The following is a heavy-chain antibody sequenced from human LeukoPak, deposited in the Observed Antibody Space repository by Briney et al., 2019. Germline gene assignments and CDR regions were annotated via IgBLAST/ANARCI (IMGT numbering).Heavy chain of an antibody. J-gene: IGHJ5*02. Sequence: PGGSLRLSCAASGFTFSNYALSWARQAPGKGLEWVSVISGSGDNSYYADSVKGRFTISRDNSKSTLFLQMHSLRAEDTAVYYCAKDLSSSSGRWFDPWGQGTLVTVSS. V-gene: IGHV3-23*01. CDR3: AKDLSSSSGRWFDP. D-gene: IGHD6-6*01. CDR2: ISGSGDNS. CDR1: GFTFSNYA.